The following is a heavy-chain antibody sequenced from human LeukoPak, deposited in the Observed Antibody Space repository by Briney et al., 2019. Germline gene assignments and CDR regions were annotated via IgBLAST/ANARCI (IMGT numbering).Heavy chain of an antibody. Sequence: ASVKVSSKASGYTFTSYGISWVRQAPGQGLEWMGWISAYNGNTNYAQKLQGRVTMTTDTSTSTAYMELRSLRSDDTAVYYCARDTGGYSYEGKNLDYWGQGTLVTVSS. CDR2: ISAYNGNT. V-gene: IGHV1-18*01. D-gene: IGHD5-18*01. CDR1: GYTFTSYG. J-gene: IGHJ4*02. CDR3: ARDTGGYSYEGKNLDY.